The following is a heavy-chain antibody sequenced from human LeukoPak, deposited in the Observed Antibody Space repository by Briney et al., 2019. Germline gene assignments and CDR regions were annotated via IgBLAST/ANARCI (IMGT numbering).Heavy chain of an antibody. CDR2: IYYSGST. J-gene: IGHJ6*04. CDR3: ARDQGSGVDV. V-gene: IGHV4-39*07. Sequence: SETLSLTCAVSGGSISSSSYYWGWIRQPPGKGLEWIGSIYYSGSTYYNPSLKSRVTISVDTSKNQFSLKLSSVTAADTAVYYCARDQGSGVDVWGKGTTVTVSS. D-gene: IGHD2-15*01. CDR1: GGSISSSSYY.